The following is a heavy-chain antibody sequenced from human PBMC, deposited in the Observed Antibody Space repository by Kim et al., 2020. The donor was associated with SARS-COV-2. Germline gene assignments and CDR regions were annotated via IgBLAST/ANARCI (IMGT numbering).Heavy chain of an antibody. Sequence: ASVKVSCKTSGYTFTSYAMNWVRQAPGQGLEWMGWINTNTGNPTYAQGFTGRFVFSLDTSVSTAYLQISSLKAEDTAVYYCARVESGKTRGALDYWGQGTLVTVSS. CDR3: ARVESGKTRGALDY. D-gene: IGHD1-26*01. V-gene: IGHV7-4-1*02. J-gene: IGHJ4*02. CDR1: GYTFTSYA. CDR2: INTNTGNP.